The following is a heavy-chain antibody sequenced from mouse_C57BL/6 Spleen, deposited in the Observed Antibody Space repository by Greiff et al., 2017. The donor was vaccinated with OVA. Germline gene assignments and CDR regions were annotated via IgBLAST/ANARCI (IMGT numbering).Heavy chain of an antibody. CDR2: IWSGGST. D-gene: IGHD2-3*01. V-gene: IGHV2-2*01. CDR1: GFSLTSYG. CDR3: ARSGDGYDY. J-gene: IGHJ2*01. Sequence: VKLQQSGPGLVQPSQSLSITCTASGFSLTSYGVHWVRQSPGKGLEWLGVIWSGGSTDNNAAFISRLSISKDNSKSQVFFKMNSLQADDTAIYYCARSGDGYDYWGQGTTLTVSS.